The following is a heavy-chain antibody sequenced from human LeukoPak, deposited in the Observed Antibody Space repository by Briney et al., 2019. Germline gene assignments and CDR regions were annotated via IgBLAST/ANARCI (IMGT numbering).Heavy chain of an antibody. Sequence: KPSETLSLTCTVSGGSISSSSYYWGWIRQPPGKGLEWIGSIYYSGSTYYNPSLKSRVTISVDTSKNQFSLKLSSVTAADTAVYYCARERGYDFWSGYYRVFDYWGQGTLVTVSS. J-gene: IGHJ4*02. CDR3: ARERGYDFWSGYYRVFDY. D-gene: IGHD3-3*01. V-gene: IGHV4-39*07. CDR1: GGSISSSSYY. CDR2: IYYSGST.